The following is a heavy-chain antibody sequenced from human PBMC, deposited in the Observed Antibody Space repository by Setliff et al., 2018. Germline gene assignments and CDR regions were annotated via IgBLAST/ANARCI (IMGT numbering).Heavy chain of an antibody. CDR2: IYDSGTT. J-gene: IGHJ4*02. V-gene: IGHV4-39*07. D-gene: IGHD5-12*01. Sequence: SETLSLTCTVSGGSMRSISYYWGWVRQPPGKGLEWIGTIYDSGTTYYNPSLKSRVTISVDTSKNQFSLKLRSVTAADTAVYYCARGGTFRYFDYWGQGTLVTVSS. CDR3: ARGGTFRYFDY. CDR1: GGSMRSISYY.